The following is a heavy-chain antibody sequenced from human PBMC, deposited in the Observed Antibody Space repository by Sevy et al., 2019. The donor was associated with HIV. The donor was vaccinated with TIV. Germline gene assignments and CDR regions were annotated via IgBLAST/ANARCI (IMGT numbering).Heavy chain of an antibody. CDR1: GFTFSSFS. Sequence: GGSLRLSCAASGFTFSSFSMNWVRQAPGKGPEWISYISTRSSAIYSDSMKGRFTISRDNSKNSLYLQMNSLRAEDTAVYYCARESASGTPGGVYYYYYNMDVWGQGTTVTVSS. J-gene: IGHJ6*02. V-gene: IGHV3-48*01. D-gene: IGHD6-13*01. CDR3: ARESASGTPGGVYYYYYNMDV. CDR2: ISTRSSAI.